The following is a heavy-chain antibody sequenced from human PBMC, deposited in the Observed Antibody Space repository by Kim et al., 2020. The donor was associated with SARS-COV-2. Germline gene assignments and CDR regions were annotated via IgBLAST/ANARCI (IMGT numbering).Heavy chain of an antibody. J-gene: IGHJ4*02. V-gene: IGHV1-3*01. CDR3: AYSSSWYGGFDY. Sequence: YSQKFQGRVTITRDTSASTAYMELSSLRSEDTAVYYCAYSSSWYGGFDYWGQGTLVTVSS. D-gene: IGHD6-13*01.